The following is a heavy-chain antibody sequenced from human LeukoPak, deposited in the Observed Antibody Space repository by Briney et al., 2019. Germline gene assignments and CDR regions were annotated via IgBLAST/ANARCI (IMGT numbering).Heavy chain of an antibody. CDR2: IKQDESEK. Sequence: GGSLRLSCAASGFTFSSYWMTWVRQAPGKGLEWVADIKQDESEKYYVDSVKGRFTISRDNAKNSLYLQMNSLRAEDTAVYFCARASRYSSSWFFDCWGQGTLVTVSS. J-gene: IGHJ4*02. CDR1: GFTFSSYW. V-gene: IGHV3-7*01. CDR3: ARASRYSSSWFFDC. D-gene: IGHD6-13*01.